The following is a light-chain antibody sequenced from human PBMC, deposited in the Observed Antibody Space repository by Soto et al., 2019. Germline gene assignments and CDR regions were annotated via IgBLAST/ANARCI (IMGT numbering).Light chain of an antibody. J-gene: IGLJ2*01. CDR1: SSDIGTYDY. CDR3: SSYTTTTTPVV. Sequence: QSALTQPASVSGSPGQSITISCTGTSSDIGTYDYVSWYQHHPGKAPKLMIYEVTNRPSGVSDRFSGSKSGKTASLTISGLQAEDEADYYCSSYTTTTTPVVFGGGTKLPS. V-gene: IGLV2-14*01. CDR2: EVT.